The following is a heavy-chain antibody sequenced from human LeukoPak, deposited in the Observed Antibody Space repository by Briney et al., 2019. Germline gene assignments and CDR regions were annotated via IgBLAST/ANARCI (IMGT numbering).Heavy chain of an antibody. CDR3: ARSDTAMGDFDY. CDR1: GGSFSGYY. D-gene: IGHD5-18*01. J-gene: IGHJ4*02. CDR2: INHSGST. Sequence: SETLSLTCAVYGGSFSGYYWSWIRQPPGKGREWIGEINHSGSTNYNPSLKSRVTISVDTSKNQFSLKLSSVTAADTAVYYCARSDTAMGDFDYWGQGTLVTVSS. V-gene: IGHV4-34*01.